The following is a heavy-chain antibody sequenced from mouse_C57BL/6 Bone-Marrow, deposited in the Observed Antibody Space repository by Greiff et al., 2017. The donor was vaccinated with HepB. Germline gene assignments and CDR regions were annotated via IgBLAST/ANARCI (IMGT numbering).Heavy chain of an antibody. Sequence: VQLQQPGAELVRPGSSVKLSCKASGYTFTSYWMHWVKQRPIQGLEWIGNIDPSDSETHYNQKFKDKATLTVDKSSSTAYMQLSSLTSEDSAVYYCARGYDGYYAMDYWGQGTSVTVSS. V-gene: IGHV1-52*01. CDR2: IDPSDSET. D-gene: IGHD2-2*01. CDR3: ARGYDGYYAMDY. CDR1: GYTFTSYW. J-gene: IGHJ4*01.